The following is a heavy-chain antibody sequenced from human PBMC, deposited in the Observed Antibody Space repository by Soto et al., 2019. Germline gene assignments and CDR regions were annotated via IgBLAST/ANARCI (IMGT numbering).Heavy chain of an antibody. V-gene: IGHV4-30-4*01. J-gene: IGHJ5*02. CDR3: ARGVTVFGLVSRFWFDP. CDR1: GGSISSFYYS. D-gene: IGHD3-3*01. CDR2: IYNSGIT. Sequence: ASETLSLTCTVSGGSISSFYYSWSWVRQSPGKGLEWIGHIYNSGITYYNPSLKSRVVISIDTSRNQFSLRLNSLTAADRAVYFCARGVTVFGLVSRFWFDPWGQGTVVTVSS.